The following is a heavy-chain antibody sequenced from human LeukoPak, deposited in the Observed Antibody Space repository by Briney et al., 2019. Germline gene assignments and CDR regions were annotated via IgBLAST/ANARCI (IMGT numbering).Heavy chain of an antibody. J-gene: IGHJ4*02. CDR2: ISYDGSNK. CDR1: GFTFSSYG. Sequence: PGRSLRLSCAASGFTFSSYGMHWVRQAPGKGLEWVAVISYDGSNKYYADSVKGRFTTSRDNSKNTLYLQMNSLRAEDTAVYYCAKDGLWFGELSHGWDLDYWGQGTLVTVSS. V-gene: IGHV3-30*18. D-gene: IGHD3-10*01. CDR3: AKDGLWFGELSHGWDLDY.